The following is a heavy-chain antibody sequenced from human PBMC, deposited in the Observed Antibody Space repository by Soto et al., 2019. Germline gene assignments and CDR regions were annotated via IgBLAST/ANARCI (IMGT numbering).Heavy chain of an antibody. CDR3: ARGSGIVALPGELEDVKYDY. J-gene: IGHJ4*02. CDR1: GQSFSGHS. D-gene: IGHD1-1*01. V-gene: IGHV4-34*01. CDR2: LNESGST. Sequence: QVQLQQWGAGLVKPSETLSLSCAVYGQSFSGHSWAWIRQAPGKGLEWTGELNESGSTYYNPSLKSQDTISTDTCKNQCSLKLSSVSAADTAAYFSARGSGIVALPGELEDVKYDYWGQGTLVNVSS.